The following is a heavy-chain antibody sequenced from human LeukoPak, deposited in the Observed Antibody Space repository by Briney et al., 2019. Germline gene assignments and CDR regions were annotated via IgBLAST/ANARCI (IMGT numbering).Heavy chain of an antibody. CDR3: AKGGHTYRYFDY. CDR2: VSGNAGST. V-gene: IGHV3-23*01. J-gene: IGHJ4*02. D-gene: IGHD1-14*01. Sequence: GGSLRLSCAASGFTFGNYAMSWVRQAPGKGLEWVSTVSGNAGSTYYADSVKGRFTISRDYSNNTVYLQMNSLRAEDMAVYYCAKGGHTYRYFDYWGQGTLVTVSP. CDR1: GFTFGNYA.